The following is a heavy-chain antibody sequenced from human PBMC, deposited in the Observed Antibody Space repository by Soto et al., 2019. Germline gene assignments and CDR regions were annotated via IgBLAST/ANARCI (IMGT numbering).Heavy chain of an antibody. CDR3: ARCRGCGRYSLGSVNWFDP. J-gene: IGHJ5*02. CDR1: GGTFSSYA. CDR2: IIPIFGTA. Sequence: QVQLVQSGAEVKKPGSSVKVSCKASGGTFSSYAISWVRQAPGQGLEWMGGIIPIFGTANYAQKFQGRVTLTADECAVTAYMEVSSLRSEDTAVYYCARCRGCGRYSLGSVNWFDPWGQGTLVTVSS. V-gene: IGHV1-69*01. D-gene: IGHD1-26*01.